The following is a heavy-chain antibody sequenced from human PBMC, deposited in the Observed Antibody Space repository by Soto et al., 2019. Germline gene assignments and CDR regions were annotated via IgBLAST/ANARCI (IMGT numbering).Heavy chain of an antibody. CDR1: GYTFTSYG. J-gene: IGHJ5*02. D-gene: IGHD2-15*01. CDR3: ARGGADIVVVVAATGNWFDP. Sequence: QVQLVQSGAEVKKPGASVKVSCKASGYTFTSYGISWVRQAPGQGLEWMGWISAYNGNTNYAQKLQGRVTMTTDTSTSTAYMAVRSRRSGDTAVYYCARGGADIVVVVAATGNWFDPWGQGTLVTVSS. CDR2: ISAYNGNT. V-gene: IGHV1-18*01.